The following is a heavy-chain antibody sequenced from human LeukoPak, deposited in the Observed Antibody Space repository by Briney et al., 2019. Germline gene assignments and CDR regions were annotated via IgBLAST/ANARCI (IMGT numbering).Heavy chain of an antibody. CDR2: INPSGGST. CDR1: GCTFTSYY. D-gene: IGHD1-26*01. Sequence: ASVKVSCKASGCTFTSYYMHWVRQAPGQGLGWMGIINPSGGSTSYAQKFQGRVTMTRDTSTSTVYMELSSLRSEDTAVYYCAREYSGSYYGYWGQGTLVTVSS. J-gene: IGHJ4*02. V-gene: IGHV1-46*01. CDR3: AREYSGSYYGY.